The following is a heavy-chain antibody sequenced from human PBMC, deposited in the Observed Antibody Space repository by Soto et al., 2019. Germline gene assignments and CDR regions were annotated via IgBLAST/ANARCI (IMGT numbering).Heavy chain of an antibody. J-gene: IGHJ6*02. CDR3: AKDRGSGSYAANYYYYGMDV. D-gene: IGHD3-10*01. Sequence: GGSLRFSCAASGVTFSSYSMNWVRQAPGKGLEWVSSISSSSTYIYYADSVKGRFTLSRDNAKTSLYLQMNSLRAEDTALYYCAKDRGSGSYAANYYYYGMDVWGQGTTVTVSS. CDR1: GVTFSSYS. V-gene: IGHV3-21*04. CDR2: ISSSSTYI.